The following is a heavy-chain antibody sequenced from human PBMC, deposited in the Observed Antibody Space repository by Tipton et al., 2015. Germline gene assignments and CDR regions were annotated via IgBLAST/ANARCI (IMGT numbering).Heavy chain of an antibody. D-gene: IGHD6-13*01. J-gene: IGHJ4*02. Sequence: LRLSCTVSGGSISSAGYYWSWIRQHPGKGLEWIGNIYYSGYTYCNPSLKSRLAMSVDTSKNQFSLKLSSVTAADTAVYYCARDSLAADGSGLDYWGQGTLVIVSS. CDR2: IYYSGYT. V-gene: IGHV4-31*03. CDR1: GGSISSAGYY. CDR3: ARDSLAADGSGLDY.